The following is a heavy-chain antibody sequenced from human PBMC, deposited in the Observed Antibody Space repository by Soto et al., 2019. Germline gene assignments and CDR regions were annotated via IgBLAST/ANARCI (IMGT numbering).Heavy chain of an antibody. CDR3: ARAPGWGSYYNLGY. J-gene: IGHJ4*02. CDR1: GGTFSSYT. Sequence: QVQLVQSGAEVKKPGSSVKVSCKASGGTFSSYTISWVRQAPGQGLEWMGRIIPILGIANYAQKFQGRVTITADKSTSTAYTELSSLRSEDTAVYYCARAPGWGSYYNLGYWGQGTLVTVSS. D-gene: IGHD3-10*01. V-gene: IGHV1-69*02. CDR2: IIPILGIA.